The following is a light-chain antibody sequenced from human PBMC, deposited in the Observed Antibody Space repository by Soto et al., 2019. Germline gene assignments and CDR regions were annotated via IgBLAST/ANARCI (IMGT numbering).Light chain of an antibody. CDR1: SSDVGGYHY. J-gene: IGLJ1*01. V-gene: IGLV2-14*01. CDR3: QSYDSSLTTFV. CDR2: EVS. Sequence: QSVLTQPASVSGSPGQSITISCTGSSSDVGGYHYVSWYQQYPGEAPKLVISEVSNRPSGVPDRFSGSKSGSSASLAITGLQAEDEADYYCQSYDSSLTTFVFGTGTKVTVL.